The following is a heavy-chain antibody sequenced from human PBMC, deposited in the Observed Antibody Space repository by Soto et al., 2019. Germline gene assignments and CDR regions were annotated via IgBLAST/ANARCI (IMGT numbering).Heavy chain of an antibody. CDR1: GDSVSSNSAG. D-gene: IGHD5-12*01. CDR3: ARGSWDDVSGRYYMDV. Sequence: SQTLSLTCAISGDSVSSNSAGWNWVRQAPSRGLEWLGRTYYKSKWFNNYAVSVKSRITINPDTSQNQFSLHLDSVTPEDTAVYFCARGSWDDVSGRYYMDVWGKGTTVTVS. CDR2: TYYKSKWFN. J-gene: IGHJ6*03. V-gene: IGHV6-1*01.